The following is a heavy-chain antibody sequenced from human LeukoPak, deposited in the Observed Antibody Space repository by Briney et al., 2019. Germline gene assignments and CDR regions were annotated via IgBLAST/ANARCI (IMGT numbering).Heavy chain of an antibody. CDR1: GFTFSSYA. CDR2: ISDTGDGT. J-gene: IGHJ6*02. Sequence: GGSLRLSCAASGFTFSSYAMSWVRQAPGKGLEWVSAISDTGDGTYYAGSVKGRFTISRDNAKNSLYLQMNSLRAEDTAVYYCARPDYGDSYGMDVWGQGTTVTVSS. CDR3: ARPDYGDSYGMDV. D-gene: IGHD4-17*01. V-gene: IGHV3-23*01.